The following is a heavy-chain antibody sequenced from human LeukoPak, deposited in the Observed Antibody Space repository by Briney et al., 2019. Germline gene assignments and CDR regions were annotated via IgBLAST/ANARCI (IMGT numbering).Heavy chain of an antibody. CDR3: ARGDSSGCPDC. Sequence: GGSLRLSCAASGFIFSDYYMNWIRQAPGKGLEWVSYISNSGITKNYADSVKGRFTISRDNTNNSLYLQMNSLRADDTAVYYCARGDSSGCPDCWGQGSLVTVSS. V-gene: IGHV3-11*01. CDR1: GFIFSDYY. D-gene: IGHD3-22*01. J-gene: IGHJ4*02. CDR2: ISNSGITK.